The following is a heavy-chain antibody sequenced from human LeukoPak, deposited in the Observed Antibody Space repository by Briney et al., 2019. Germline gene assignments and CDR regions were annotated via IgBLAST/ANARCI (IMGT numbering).Heavy chain of an antibody. D-gene: IGHD3-10*01. CDR1: GGSIISYY. Sequence: SETLSLTCTVSGGSIISYYWSWIRQPAGKGLEWIGRIYTSGSTNYNPSLKSRVTMSVDPSKNQFSLKLSSVATADTAVYNCARFITMVRGVASYNWFDPWGQGTLVTVSS. CDR2: IYTSGST. J-gene: IGHJ5*02. CDR3: ARFITMVRGVASYNWFDP. V-gene: IGHV4-4*07.